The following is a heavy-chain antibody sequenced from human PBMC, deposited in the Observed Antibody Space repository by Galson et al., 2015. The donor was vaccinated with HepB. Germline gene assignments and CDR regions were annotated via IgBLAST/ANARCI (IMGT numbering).Heavy chain of an antibody. CDR3: ARVPRVTTSEVNYYGMDV. J-gene: IGHJ6*02. Sequence: SLRLSCAASGFTFSSYSMNWVRQAPGKGLEWVLSISSSSSYIYYADSVKGRFTISRDNAKNSLYLQMNSLRAEDTAVYYCARVPRVTTSEVNYYGMDVWGQGTTVTVSS. D-gene: IGHD4-17*01. CDR2: ISSSSSYI. V-gene: IGHV3-21*01. CDR1: GFTFSSYS.